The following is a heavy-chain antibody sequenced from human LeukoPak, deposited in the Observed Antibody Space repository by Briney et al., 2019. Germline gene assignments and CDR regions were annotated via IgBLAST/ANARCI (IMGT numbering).Heavy chain of an antibody. J-gene: IGHJ4*02. CDR2: IKPDGSEK. CDR1: GFTFSTKW. V-gene: IGHV3-7*01. D-gene: IGHD6-13*01. Sequence: GGSLRLSCAASGFTFSTKWMTWVRQAPGKGREWVANIKPDGSEKFYVDSVKGRFTISRDNARNSLHLQMNSLRAEDMAVYYCARGGSTSSWFWNDWGQGTLVTVSS. CDR3: ARGGSTSSWFWND.